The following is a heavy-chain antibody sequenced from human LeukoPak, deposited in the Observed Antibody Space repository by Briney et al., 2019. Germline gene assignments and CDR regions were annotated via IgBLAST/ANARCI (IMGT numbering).Heavy chain of an antibody. V-gene: IGHV1-69*05. CDR2: MIPIFGTA. CDR3: ARDGYSSSVY. Sequence: SVKVSCKASGGTFSSYVISWVRQAPGQGLEWMGGMIPIFGTANYAQKFQGRVTITTDESTSTAYMELSSLRSEVTAVYCCARDGYSSSVYWGQGTLVTVSS. D-gene: IGHD6-13*01. J-gene: IGHJ4*02. CDR1: GGTFSSYV.